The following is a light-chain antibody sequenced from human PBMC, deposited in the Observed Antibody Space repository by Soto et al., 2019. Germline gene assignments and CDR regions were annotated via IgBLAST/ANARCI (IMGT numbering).Light chain of an antibody. CDR3: QQTFRDSWT. Sequence: DVQMTQSPSSLSASVGDRVTITCRASQSISIFLNWYQQKPGKAPKLLISGASSLQIGVPSRFSGSGSGTDFSLTVSSLQPEDFATYYCQQTFRDSWTFGQGTKVEV. CDR2: GAS. V-gene: IGKV1-39*01. J-gene: IGKJ1*01. CDR1: QSISIF.